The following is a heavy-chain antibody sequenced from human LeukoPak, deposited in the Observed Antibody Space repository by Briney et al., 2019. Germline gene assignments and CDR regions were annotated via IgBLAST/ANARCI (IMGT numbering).Heavy chain of an antibody. CDR1: GYTFTGYY. V-gene: IGHV1-2*02. CDR3: ARDPTIITFGGVIAPGDY. J-gene: IGHJ4*02. D-gene: IGHD3-16*02. CDR2: INPNSGGT. Sequence: ASVKVSCKASGYTFTGYYIRWVRQAPGQGLEWMGWINPNSGGTNYAQKFQGRVTMTRDTSISTAYMELSRLRYDATALYYCARDPTIITFGGVIAPGDYWGQGTLVTVSS.